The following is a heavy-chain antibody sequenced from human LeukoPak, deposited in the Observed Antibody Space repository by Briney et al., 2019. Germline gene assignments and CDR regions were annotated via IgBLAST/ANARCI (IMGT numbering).Heavy chain of an antibody. Sequence: PSETLSLTCAVSGYSISSGYYWGWIRQPPGKGLEWIGSVYHSGSTYYNPSLKSRVTISVDTSKNQYSLKLSSGTAADTAVYYCARRPSKAAAGPDYWGQGTLVTVSS. CDR1: GYSISSGYY. D-gene: IGHD6-13*01. J-gene: IGHJ4*02. CDR2: VYHSGST. V-gene: IGHV4-38-2*01. CDR3: ARRPSKAAAGPDY.